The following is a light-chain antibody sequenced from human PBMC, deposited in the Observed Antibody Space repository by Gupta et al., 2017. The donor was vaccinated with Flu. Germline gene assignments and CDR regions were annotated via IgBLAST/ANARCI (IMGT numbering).Light chain of an antibody. CDR2: AAS. CDR1: ETITSY. V-gene: IGKV1-39*01. CDR3: QHSDSLPST. Sequence: DIQMTQSPPSLSASVGDRVTITCRASETITSYLNWYQHKPGKAPRLLIYAASTLESGVPSRFGGSGSGTDFTLTINKLQPDDFAYYYCQHSDSLPSTFGPGTKVENK. J-gene: IGKJ1*01.